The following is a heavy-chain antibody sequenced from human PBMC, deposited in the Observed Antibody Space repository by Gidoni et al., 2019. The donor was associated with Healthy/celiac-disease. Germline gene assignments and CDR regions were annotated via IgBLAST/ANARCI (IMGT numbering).Heavy chain of an antibody. D-gene: IGHD5-12*01. J-gene: IGHJ4*02. Sequence: QVQLQESGPGLVKSSETLSLTCTVSGGSISSYYWSWIRQPPGKGLEWIGYIYYSGSTNYNPSLKSRVTISVDTSKNQFSLKLSSVTAADTAVYYCARSSYSGYDLYPDYWGQGTLVTVSS. CDR2: IYYSGST. V-gene: IGHV4-59*01. CDR1: GGSISSYY. CDR3: ARSSYSGYDLYPDY.